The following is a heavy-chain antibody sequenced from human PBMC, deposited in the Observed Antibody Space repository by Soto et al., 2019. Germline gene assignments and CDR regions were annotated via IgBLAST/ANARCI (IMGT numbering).Heavy chain of an antibody. CDR1: GFTFSSYA. D-gene: IGHD3-22*01. Sequence: PGGSLRLSCAASGFTFSSYAMSWVRQAPGKGLEWVSVISGSGGSTYYAVSVKGRFTISRDNSKNTLYLQMNSLRAEDTAVYYCAKNGPLNSGYLLYYFDYWGQGTLVTVSS. V-gene: IGHV3-23*01. J-gene: IGHJ4*02. CDR2: ISGSGGST. CDR3: AKNGPLNSGYLLYYFDY.